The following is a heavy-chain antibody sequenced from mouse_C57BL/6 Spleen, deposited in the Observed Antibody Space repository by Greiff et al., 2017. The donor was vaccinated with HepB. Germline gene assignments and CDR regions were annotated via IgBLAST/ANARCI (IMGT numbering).Heavy chain of an antibody. J-gene: IGHJ1*03. D-gene: IGHD1-3*01. CDR2: INPSSGYT. CDR3: ARCDSGDFDV. CDR1: GYTFTSYT. Sequence: QVQLQQSGAELARPGASVKMSCKASGYTFTSYTMHWVKQRPGQGLEWIGYINPSSGYTKYNQKFKDKATLTADKSSSTAYMQLSSLTSEDSAVYYCARCDSGDFDVWGTGTTVTVAS. V-gene: IGHV1-4*01.